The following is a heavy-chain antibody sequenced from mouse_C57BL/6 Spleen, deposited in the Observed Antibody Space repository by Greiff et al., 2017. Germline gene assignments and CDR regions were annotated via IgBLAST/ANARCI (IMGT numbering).Heavy chain of an antibody. CDR3: RSVYYYGRGAMDY. Sequence: VQLQQSGPELVKPGASVKMSCKASGYTFTDYYMHWVKQKPGKGLEWIGEIYPGSGNTYYNEKFKGKATLTADTSSSTAYMQLSSLTSEDSAVYFCARSVYYYGRGAMDYWGQGTSVTVSS. CDR1: YTFTDYYM. V-gene: IGHV1-83*01. CDR2: YPGSGNTY. D-gene: IGHD1-1*01. J-gene: IGHJ4*01.